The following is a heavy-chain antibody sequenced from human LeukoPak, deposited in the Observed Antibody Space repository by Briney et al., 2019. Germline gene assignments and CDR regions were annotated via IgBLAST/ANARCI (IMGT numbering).Heavy chain of an antibody. CDR1: GYTFTSYY. Sequence: ASVKVSCKASGYTFTSYYMHWVRQAPGQGLEWMGIINPSGGSTSYAQKFQGRVTMTRDTSTSTVYMELSSLRSEDTAVYYCARDIPRGYCSSTSCGMDVWGQGTTVTVSS. J-gene: IGHJ6*02. CDR2: INPSGGST. V-gene: IGHV1-46*01. CDR3: ARDIPRGYCSSTSCGMDV. D-gene: IGHD2-2*01.